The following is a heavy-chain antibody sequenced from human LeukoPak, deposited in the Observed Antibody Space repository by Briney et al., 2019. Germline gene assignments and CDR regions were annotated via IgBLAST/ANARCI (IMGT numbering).Heavy chain of an antibody. CDR2: IYTSGRT. Sequence: SETLSLTCTVSGGYIGGYYWSWIRQLAGKGLEWIGRIYTSGRTNYNPSLKSRVAMSVDTSNNQFSLKLSSVTAADTAVFYCARGQAYGDSPSPFDYWGQGTLVTVSS. CDR1: GGYIGGYY. D-gene: IGHD4-17*01. J-gene: IGHJ4*02. V-gene: IGHV4-4*07. CDR3: ARGQAYGDSPSPFDY.